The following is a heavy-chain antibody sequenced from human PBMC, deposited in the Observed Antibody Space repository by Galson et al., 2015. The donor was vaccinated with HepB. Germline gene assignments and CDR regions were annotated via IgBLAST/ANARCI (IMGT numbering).Heavy chain of an antibody. CDR2: IKSKIDGGTR. CDR1: GFTFSDAW. V-gene: IGHV3-15*01. J-gene: IGHJ4*02. Sequence: SLRLSCAASGFTFSDAWMSWVRQAPGKGLEWVGRIKSKIDGGTRDHAAPVKGRFTISRDDSKNTLYLQMNSLKTEDTAVYYCTTDPGTVGYWGQGTLVTVSS. CDR3: TTDPGTVGY. D-gene: IGHD3-10*01.